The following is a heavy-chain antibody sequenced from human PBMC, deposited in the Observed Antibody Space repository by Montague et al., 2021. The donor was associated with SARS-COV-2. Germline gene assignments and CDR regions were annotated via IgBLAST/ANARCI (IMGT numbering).Heavy chain of an antibody. D-gene: IGHD3-10*01. CDR3: ARDGRFGELDY. CDR2: ISSSGGTI. J-gene: IGHJ4*02. V-gene: IGHV3-48*03. CDR1: GFTFRTYE. Sequence: SLRLSCAASGFTFRTYEMNWVRQAPGKGLEWVSYISSSGGTIYYADSVKGRFTISRDNAKNSLYLQMNSLRAEDTAVYYCARDGRFGELDYWGQGTLVTAST.